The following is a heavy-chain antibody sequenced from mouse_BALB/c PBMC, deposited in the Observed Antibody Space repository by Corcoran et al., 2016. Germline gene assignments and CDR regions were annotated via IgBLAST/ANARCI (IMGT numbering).Heavy chain of an antibody. D-gene: IGHD2-4*01. V-gene: IGHV9-3-1*01. CDR2: INTYTGEP. Sequence: QIQLVQSGPELKKPGETVKISCKASGYTFTNYGMNWVKQAPGKGLKWMGWINTYTGEPTYADDFKGRFAFSLETSASTAYLQINNLKNEDTATYFCARLDYDYAYFDYWGQGTTLTVSS. CDR1: GYTFTNYG. J-gene: IGHJ2*01. CDR3: ARLDYDYAYFDY.